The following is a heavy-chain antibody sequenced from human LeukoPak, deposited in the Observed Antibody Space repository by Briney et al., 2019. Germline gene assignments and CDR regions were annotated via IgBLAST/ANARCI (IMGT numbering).Heavy chain of an antibody. D-gene: IGHD2-15*01. Sequence: ASVKVSCKASGYTFTTYHINWVRQATGQGLEWMGWMNPNSGNTGYAQKFQGRVTITSNTSISTAYMELSSLRSEDTAVYYCARGVKSLPDYWGQGTLVTVSS. CDR1: GYTFTTYH. CDR2: MNPNSGNT. V-gene: IGHV1-8*03. CDR3: ARGVKSLPDY. J-gene: IGHJ4*02.